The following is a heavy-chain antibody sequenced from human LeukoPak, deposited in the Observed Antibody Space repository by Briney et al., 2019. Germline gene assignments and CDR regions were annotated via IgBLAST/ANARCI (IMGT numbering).Heavy chain of an antibody. CDR2: TYYSGST. D-gene: IGHD3-10*01. CDR1: GGSISSYY. J-gene: IGHJ5*02. CDR3: ARGLGFGANWFDP. Sequence: SETLSLTCTVSGGSISSYYWSWIRQPPGKGLEWIGYTYYSGSTNYNPSLKSRVTISVDTSKNQFSLKLSSVTAADTAVYYCARGLGFGANWFDPWGQGTLVTVSS. V-gene: IGHV4-59*01.